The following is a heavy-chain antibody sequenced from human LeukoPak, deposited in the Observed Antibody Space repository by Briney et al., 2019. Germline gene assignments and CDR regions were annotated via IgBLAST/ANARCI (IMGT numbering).Heavy chain of an antibody. CDR1: GYTFTGYY. CDR3: ARDLGRYCSGGSCYYYYSMDV. D-gene: IGHD2-15*01. J-gene: IGHJ6*03. V-gene: IGHV1-18*04. Sequence: GASVKVSCKASGYTFTGYYMHWVRQAPGQGLEWMGWISTYNGNTNYAQKLQGRVTMTTDTSTSTAYMELRSLRSDDTAVYYCARDLGRYCSGGSCYYYYSMDVWGKGTTVTISS. CDR2: ISTYNGNT.